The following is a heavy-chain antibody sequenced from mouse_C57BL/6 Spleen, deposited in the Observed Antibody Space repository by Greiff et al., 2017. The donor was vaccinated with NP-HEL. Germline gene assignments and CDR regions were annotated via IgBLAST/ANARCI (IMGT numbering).Heavy chain of an antibody. D-gene: IGHD4-1*01. CDR2: INPSNGGT. V-gene: IGHV1-53*01. J-gene: IGHJ1*03. CDR3: ARERVTGTRYFDV. CDR1: GYTFTSYW. Sequence: QVQLQQPGTELVKPGASVKLSCKASGYTFTSYWMHWVKQRPGQGLEWIGNINPSNGGTNYNEKFKSKATLTVDKSSSTAYMQLNSLTSEASAVYYCARERVTGTRYFDVWGTGTTVTVSS.